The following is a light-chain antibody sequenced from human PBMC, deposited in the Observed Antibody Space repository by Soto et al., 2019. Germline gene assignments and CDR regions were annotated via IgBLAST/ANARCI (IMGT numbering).Light chain of an antibody. V-gene: IGKV3-15*01. CDR3: QQYNYWPRT. Sequence: EVEMTRSPTTLSVSPGERATLSCRASQSVSSNLAWYQQTAGQTPRLLIYGASTRATGVPARFSGSGSGTEFTLTISSLQSEDFTVYYCQQYNYWPRTFGQGTKVDIK. CDR2: GAS. J-gene: IGKJ1*01. CDR1: QSVSSN.